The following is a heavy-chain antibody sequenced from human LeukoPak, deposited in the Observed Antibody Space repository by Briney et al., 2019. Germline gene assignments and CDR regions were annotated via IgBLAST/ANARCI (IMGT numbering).Heavy chain of an antibody. V-gene: IGHV4-61*01. Sequence: SETLSLTCTVSGGSVSSGSYYWSWIRQPPGKGLEWIGYIYYSGSTNYNPSLKSRVTISVDTSKNQFSLKLSSVTAADTAVYYCAREVSRYSGSWYISGLDYWGQGTLVTVSS. D-gene: IGHD6-13*01. J-gene: IGHJ4*02. CDR1: GGSVSSGSYY. CDR3: AREVSRYSGSWYISGLDY. CDR2: IYYSGST.